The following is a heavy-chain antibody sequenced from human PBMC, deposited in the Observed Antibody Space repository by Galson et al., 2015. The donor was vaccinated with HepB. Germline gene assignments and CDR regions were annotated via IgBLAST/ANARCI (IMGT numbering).Heavy chain of an antibody. J-gene: IGHJ4*02. CDR1: GYSFTSYW. V-gene: IGHV5-51*03. CDR3: AKSGQGAGGY. Sequence: QSGAEVKEPGESLQISCKTSGYSFTSYWIGWGRQMPGKGLEWMGMIFPGDADTRYSPSFEGQVTLAVDKSISTAYLQWGSLKASDTAMYYCAKSGQGAGGYWGQGALVTVSS. CDR2: IFPGDADT. D-gene: IGHD3-10*01.